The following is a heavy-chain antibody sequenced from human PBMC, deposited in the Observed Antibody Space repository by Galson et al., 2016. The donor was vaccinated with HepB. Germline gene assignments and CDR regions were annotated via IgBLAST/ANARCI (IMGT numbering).Heavy chain of an antibody. Sequence: SLRLSCAASGSTVSNNYMSWVRQAPGKGLEWVSVIYSGGSTYYADSVKGRFTISRDNSKNTLYLQMNSLRAEDTAVYYCAKDIRSYGLFGRFDYWGQGTLVTVSS. J-gene: IGHJ4*02. CDR1: GSTVSNNY. CDR2: IYSGGST. CDR3: AKDIRSYGLFGRFDY. V-gene: IGHV3-53*05. D-gene: IGHD5-18*01.